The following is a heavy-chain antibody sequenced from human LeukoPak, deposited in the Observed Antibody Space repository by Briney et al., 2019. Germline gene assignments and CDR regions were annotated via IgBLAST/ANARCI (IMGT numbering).Heavy chain of an antibody. J-gene: IGHJ4*02. CDR2: ISAYNGNT. V-gene: IGHV1-18*01. Sequence: ASVKVSCKASGYTFTSYGISWVRQAPGQGLEWMGWISAYNGNTNYAQKLQGRVTITTDTSTSTAYMELRSLRSDDTAVYYCARIPPRITIFGVVISHFDYWGQGTLVTVSS. CDR1: GYTFTSYG. CDR3: ARIPPRITIFGVVISHFDY. D-gene: IGHD3-3*01.